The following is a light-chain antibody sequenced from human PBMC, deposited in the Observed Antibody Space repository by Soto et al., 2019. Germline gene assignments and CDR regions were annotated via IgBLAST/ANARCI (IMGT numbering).Light chain of an antibody. CDR3: QQYDTYST. V-gene: IGKV1-5*01. CDR2: EAS. CDR1: QNVNSW. Sequence: DIPMTQSPSTLSASVGDRVTITCRASQNVNSWLAWYQQKPGKAPKLLISEASSLDSGVPSRFSGSGSGTEFVLTISSLQPEDFATYYCQQYDTYSTFGGGTKVESK. J-gene: IGKJ4*01.